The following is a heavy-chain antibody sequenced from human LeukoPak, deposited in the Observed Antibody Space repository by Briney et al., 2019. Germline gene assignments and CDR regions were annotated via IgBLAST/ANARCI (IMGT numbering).Heavy chain of an antibody. D-gene: IGHD2-2*02. CDR1: GGSFSSGSYY. Sequence: SETLSLTYTVSGGSFSSGSYYWSWIRQPPGKGLEWIGYIYYSGSTNYNPSLKSRVTISVDTSKNQFSLKLSSVTAADTAVYYCAREEGYCSSTSCYKMGFWFDPWGQGTLVTVSS. CDR3: AREEGYCSSTSCYKMGFWFDP. CDR2: IYYSGST. V-gene: IGHV4-61*01. J-gene: IGHJ5*02.